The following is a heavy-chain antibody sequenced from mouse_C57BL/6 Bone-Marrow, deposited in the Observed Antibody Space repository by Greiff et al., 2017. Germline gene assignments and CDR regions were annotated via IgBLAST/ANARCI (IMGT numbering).Heavy chain of an antibody. D-gene: IGHD1-1*01. Sequence: EVQLQQSGAELVRPGDSVKLSCTASGFNIKDDYMHWVKQRPERGLEWIGWIDPENGDTEYASKFPGKGTITADTSYNTAYLQLSSLTSEDTAFYYCTFIYYYGSSYRCAYWGQGTLVTVSA. V-gene: IGHV14-4*01. CDR1: GFNIKDDY. CDR3: TFIYYYGSSYRCAY. J-gene: IGHJ3*01. CDR2: IDPENGDT.